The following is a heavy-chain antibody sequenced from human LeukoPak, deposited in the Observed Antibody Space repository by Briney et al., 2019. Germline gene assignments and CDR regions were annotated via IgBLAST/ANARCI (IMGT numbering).Heavy chain of an antibody. CDR1: GGTFSSYA. D-gene: IGHD3-22*01. Sequence: SVKVSCKASGGTFSSYAISWVRQAPGQGLEWMGGIIPIFGTANYAQKFQGRVTITADESTSTAYIELSSLRSEDTAVYYCARDLHYYDSSGYGPYYFDYWGQGTLVTVSS. J-gene: IGHJ4*02. CDR3: ARDLHYYDSSGYGPYYFDY. CDR2: IIPIFGTA. V-gene: IGHV1-69*13.